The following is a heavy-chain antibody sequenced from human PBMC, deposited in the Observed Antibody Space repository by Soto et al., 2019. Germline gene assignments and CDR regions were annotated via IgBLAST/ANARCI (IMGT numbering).Heavy chain of an antibody. CDR3: VRTWHGFDI. Sequence: EVQLVESGGGLVQPGGSLRLSCAASGFTFSTYWMHWVRQAPEKGLLWVSHINGDGSYTDFADSVKGRSTISRDNAKNTVYLQMQSLRVEDTAVYFCVRTWHGFDIWGPGTMVTVSS. CDR1: GFTFSTYW. CDR2: INGDGSYT. J-gene: IGHJ3*02. V-gene: IGHV3-74*01.